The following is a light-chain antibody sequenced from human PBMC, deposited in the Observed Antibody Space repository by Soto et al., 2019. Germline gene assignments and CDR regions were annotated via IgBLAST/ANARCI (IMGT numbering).Light chain of an antibody. CDR2: AAS. J-gene: IGKJ5*01. CDR3: QQTDSFPLT. V-gene: IGKV1-12*01. CDR1: QGIGSW. Sequence: DIQMTQSPSSVSASVGDRVTITCRASQGIGSWLAWYQQKPGKAPKVMIFAASNLQSGVPSRFSGSGSGTDFTLTISSLQPGDFGIYYCQQTDSFPLTFGQGTRLEIK.